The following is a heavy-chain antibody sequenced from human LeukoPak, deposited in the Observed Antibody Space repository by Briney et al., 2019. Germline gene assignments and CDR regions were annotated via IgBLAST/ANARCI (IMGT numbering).Heavy chain of an antibody. Sequence: GGSLRLSCAASGFTFSSYGMHWVRQAPGKGLEWGAVISYDGSNKYYADSVKGRFTISRDNSKNTLYLQMNSLRAEDTAVYYCANMVRGVIGYWGQGTLVTVSS. CDR2: ISYDGSNK. CDR3: ANMVRGVIGY. CDR1: GFTFSSYG. V-gene: IGHV3-33*05. D-gene: IGHD3-10*01. J-gene: IGHJ4*02.